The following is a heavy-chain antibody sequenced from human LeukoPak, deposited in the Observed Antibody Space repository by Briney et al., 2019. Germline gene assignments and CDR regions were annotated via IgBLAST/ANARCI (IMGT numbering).Heavy chain of an antibody. CDR3: ARGDYYDSSGYYSLNWFDP. V-gene: IGHV4-59*08. J-gene: IGHJ5*02. CDR2: IYYSGST. Sequence: PSETLSLTCTVSGGSISSYYWSWIRQPPGKGLEWIGYIYYSGSTNYNPSLKSRVTISVDTSKIQFSLKLSSVTAADTAVYYCARGDYYDSSGYYSLNWFDPWGQGTLVTVSS. CDR1: GGSISSYY. D-gene: IGHD3-22*01.